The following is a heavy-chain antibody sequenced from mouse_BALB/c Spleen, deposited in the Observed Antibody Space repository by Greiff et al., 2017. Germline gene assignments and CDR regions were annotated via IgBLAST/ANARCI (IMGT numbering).Heavy chain of an antibody. CDR1: GFSLTSYG. J-gene: IGHJ1*01. D-gene: IGHD2-3*01. Sequence: VQLVESGPGLVAPSQSLSITCTVSGFSLTSYGVHWVRQPPGKGLEWLGVIWAGGSTNYNSALMSRLSISKDNSKSQVFLKMNSLQTDDTAMYYCARGGYYVWYFDVWGAGTTVTVSS. CDR2: IWAGGST. V-gene: IGHV2-9*02. CDR3: ARGGYYVWYFDV.